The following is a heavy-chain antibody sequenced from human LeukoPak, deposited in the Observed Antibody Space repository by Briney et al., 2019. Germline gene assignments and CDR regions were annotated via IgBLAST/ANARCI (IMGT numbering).Heavy chain of an antibody. Sequence: GASVKVSCKASAYIFTNCYIYWLRKAPGQGLECLGWINPNNGDTKSAPKFQGRVTMTGDTSINTAYLDLISLTFDDTAVYHCATLPLGAWGSYLDLWGRGTLVTVSS. CDR3: ATLPLGAWGSYLDL. J-gene: IGHJ2*01. V-gene: IGHV1-2*02. D-gene: IGHD3-16*01. CDR2: INPNNGDT. CDR1: AYIFTNCY.